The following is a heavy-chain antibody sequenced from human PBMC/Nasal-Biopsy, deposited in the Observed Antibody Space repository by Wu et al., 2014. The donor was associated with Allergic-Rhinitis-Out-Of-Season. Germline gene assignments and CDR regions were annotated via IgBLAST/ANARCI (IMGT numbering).Heavy chain of an antibody. Sequence: QAPGKGLEWIGSVYYSGSTNYNPSLKSRATISLDTPKNQFSLKVTSVTAADTAVYYCARDRAGEYSSSWHLWGQGTLISVSS. J-gene: IGHJ5*02. V-gene: IGHV4-39*07. CDR3: ARDRAGEYSSSWHL. D-gene: IGHD6-13*01. CDR2: VYYSGST.